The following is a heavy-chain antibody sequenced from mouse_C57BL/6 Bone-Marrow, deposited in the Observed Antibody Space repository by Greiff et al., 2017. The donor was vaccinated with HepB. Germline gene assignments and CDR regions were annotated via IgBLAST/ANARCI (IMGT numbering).Heavy chain of an antibody. CDR3: ASLGRLRRGYYAMDY. J-gene: IGHJ4*01. V-gene: IGHV14-2*01. CDR1: GFNIKDYY. Sequence: EVKLQESGAELVKPGASVKLSCTASGFNIKDYYMHWVKQRTEQGLEWIGRIDPEDGETKYAPKFQGKATITADTSSNTAYLQLSSLTSEDTAVYYCASLGRLRRGYYAMDYWGQGTSVTVSS. CDR2: IDPEDGET. D-gene: IGHD2-4*01.